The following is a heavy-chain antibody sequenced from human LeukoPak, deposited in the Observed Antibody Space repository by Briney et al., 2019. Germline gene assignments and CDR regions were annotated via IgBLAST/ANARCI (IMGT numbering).Heavy chain of an antibody. J-gene: IGHJ4*02. Sequence: PGGSLRLSCAASGFTFSSYDMHWVRQATGKGLEWVSAIGTAGDTYYPGSVKGRFTISRENAKNSLYLQMNSLRAGDTAVYYCARDSLLRFLEFLLYPFTPHIFDYGGQEPLVPVSS. V-gene: IGHV3-13*01. CDR3: ARDSLLRFLEFLLYPFTPHIFDY. CDR1: GFTFSSYD. D-gene: IGHD3-3*01. CDR2: IGTAGDT.